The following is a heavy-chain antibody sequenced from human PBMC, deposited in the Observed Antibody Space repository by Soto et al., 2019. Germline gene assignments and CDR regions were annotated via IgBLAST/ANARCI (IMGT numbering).Heavy chain of an antibody. CDR2: IYYSGST. CDR3: ARQQWLVLNAFDI. D-gene: IGHD6-19*01. J-gene: IGHJ3*02. V-gene: IGHV4-59*13. CDR1: GGSISSYY. Sequence: SETLSLTCTVSGGSISSYYWSWIRQPPGKGLEWIGYIYYSGSTNYNPSLKSRVTISVDTSKNQFSLRLSSVTAADTAVYYCARQQWLVLNAFDIWGQGTMVTVSS.